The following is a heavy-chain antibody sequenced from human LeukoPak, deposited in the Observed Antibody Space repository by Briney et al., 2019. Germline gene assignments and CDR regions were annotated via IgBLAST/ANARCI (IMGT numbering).Heavy chain of an antibody. Sequence: GGSLRLSCAASGLTFSTYGMHWVRQAPGKGLEWVAVISYDGGNKYYADSVKGRFTISRDNSKNTLYLQMNSLRTEDTAVYYCAKDRRDGYNYPFDYWGQGTLVTVSS. CDR3: AKDRRDGYNYPFDY. CDR2: ISYDGGNK. J-gene: IGHJ4*02. V-gene: IGHV3-30*18. D-gene: IGHD5-24*01. CDR1: GLTFSTYG.